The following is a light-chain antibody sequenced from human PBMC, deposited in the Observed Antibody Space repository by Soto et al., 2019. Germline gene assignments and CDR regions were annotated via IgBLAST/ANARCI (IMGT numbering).Light chain of an antibody. V-gene: IGKV1-27*01. CDR3: QRYNSAPAT. CDR2: AAS. J-gene: IGKJ1*01. CDR1: QGISNY. Sequence: DIQITQSPSSLSASVGDRVTITCRASQGISNYLAWYQQKPGKVPKLLIYAASTLQSGVPSRFSGSGSWTDFTLTISNLHPGDLSTYYWQRYNSAPATFGEGIKAVIK.